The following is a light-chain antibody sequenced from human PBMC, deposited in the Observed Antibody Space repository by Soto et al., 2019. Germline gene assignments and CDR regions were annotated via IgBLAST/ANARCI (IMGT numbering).Light chain of an antibody. CDR3: QNRSNCPRFT. V-gene: IGKV3-11*01. J-gene: IGKJ3*01. CDR1: QSVSSY. Sequence: EIVLTQSPATLSLSPGERATLSCRASQSVSSYLAWYQQKPGQAPRLLIYDASNRATGIPARFSCSGSGIFFTLTISSLEPEDFAVYYCQNRSNCPRFTFVPWPKVDVK. CDR2: DAS.